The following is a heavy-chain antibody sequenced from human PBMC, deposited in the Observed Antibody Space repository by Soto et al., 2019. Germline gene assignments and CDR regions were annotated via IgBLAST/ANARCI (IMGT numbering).Heavy chain of an antibody. CDR1: GGSISSYY. V-gene: IGHV4-59*01. CDR2: IYYSGST. D-gene: IGHD3-10*01. J-gene: IGHJ4*02. CDR3: ARGGLWFGELR. Sequence: QVQLQESGPGLVKPSETLSLTCTVSGGSISSYYWSWIRQPPGKGLEWIGYIYYSGSTNYNPSLRSRVTISVDTSKNQFSLKLSSATAADTAVYYCARGGLWFGELRWGQGTLVTVSS.